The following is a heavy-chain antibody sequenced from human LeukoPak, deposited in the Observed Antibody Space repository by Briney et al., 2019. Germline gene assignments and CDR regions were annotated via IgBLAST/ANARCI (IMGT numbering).Heavy chain of an antibody. V-gene: IGHV4-59*08. CDR1: GGSINNYY. CDR3: ARHMYGGYSDAFDI. D-gene: IGHD5-12*01. CDR2: IYYSGST. J-gene: IGHJ3*02. Sequence: PSETLSLTCTVSGGSINNYYWSWIRQPPGKGLEWIGYIYYSGSTNYNPSLKSRVTISVDTSKNQFSLKLSSVTAADTAVYYCARHMYGGYSDAFDIWGQGTMVTVSS.